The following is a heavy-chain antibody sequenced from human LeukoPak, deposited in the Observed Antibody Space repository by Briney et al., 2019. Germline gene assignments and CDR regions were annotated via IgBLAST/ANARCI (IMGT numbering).Heavy chain of an antibody. CDR3: ARSSSSWSYGMDV. Sequence: GESLKISFKGSGYSFTSYWIGWVRQMPGKGLEWMGIIYPGDSDTRYSPSFQGQVTISADKSISTAYLQWSSLKASDTAMYYCARSSSSWSYGMDVWGQGTTVTVSS. D-gene: IGHD6-13*01. CDR1: GYSFTSYW. CDR2: IYPGDSDT. J-gene: IGHJ6*02. V-gene: IGHV5-51*01.